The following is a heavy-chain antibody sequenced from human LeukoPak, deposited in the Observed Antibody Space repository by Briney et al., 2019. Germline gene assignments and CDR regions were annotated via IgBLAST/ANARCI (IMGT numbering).Heavy chain of an antibody. Sequence: GGSLRLSCAASGFTFSSYWMSWVRQAPGKGLEWVANIKEDESEIHYVDSVKGRFIISRDNAKKSLYLQMTSLRVEDTAFYYCARQWDSGHYYDYWGQGTLVTVAS. CDR1: GFTFSSYW. CDR3: ARQWDSGHYYDY. CDR2: IKEDESEI. D-gene: IGHD3-22*01. J-gene: IGHJ4*02. V-gene: IGHV3-7*01.